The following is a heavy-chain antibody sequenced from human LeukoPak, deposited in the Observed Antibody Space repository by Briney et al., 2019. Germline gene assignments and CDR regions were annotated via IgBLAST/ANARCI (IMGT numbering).Heavy chain of an antibody. CDR2: IKQDGSAK. V-gene: IGHV3-7*01. J-gene: IGHJ4*02. CDR1: GFTFSRHW. Sequence: GGSLRLSCAASGFTFSRHWMYWVRRAPGKGLEWVANIKQDGSAKPYVDSVKGRFTISRDNAKNSLFLQMNSLRDEDSAVYYCARGRIVGTIPAPRPDYWGQGTLVIVSS. D-gene: IGHD1-26*01. CDR3: ARGRIVGTIPAPRPDY.